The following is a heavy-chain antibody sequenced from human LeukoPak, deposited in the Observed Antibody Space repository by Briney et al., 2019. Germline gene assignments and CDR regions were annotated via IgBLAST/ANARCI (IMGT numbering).Heavy chain of an antibody. Sequence: GASVKVSCKASGYTFTGYYMHWVRQAPGQGLEWMGWINPNSGGTNYAQKFQGRVTMTRDTSISTAYMELSRLRSDDTAVYYCARPSREKRWELLRNDAFDIWGQGTMVTVSS. CDR1: GYTFTGYY. V-gene: IGHV1-2*02. CDR3: ARPSREKRWELLRNDAFDI. J-gene: IGHJ3*02. D-gene: IGHD1-26*01. CDR2: INPNSGGT.